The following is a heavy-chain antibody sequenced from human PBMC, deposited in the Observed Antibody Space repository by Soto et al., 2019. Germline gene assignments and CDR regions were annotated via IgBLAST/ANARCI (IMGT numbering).Heavy chain of an antibody. D-gene: IGHD1-20*01. CDR2: IYHSGST. CDR3: ARDALRYNWNDSAYY. V-gene: IGHV4-38-2*02. CDR1: GYSISSGYY. J-gene: IGHJ4*02. Sequence: SETLSLTCAVSGYSISSGYYWGWIRQPPGKGLEWIGSIYHSGSTYYNPSLKSRVTISVDTSKNQFSLKLSSVTAADTAVYYCARDALRYNWNDSAYYWGQGTLF.